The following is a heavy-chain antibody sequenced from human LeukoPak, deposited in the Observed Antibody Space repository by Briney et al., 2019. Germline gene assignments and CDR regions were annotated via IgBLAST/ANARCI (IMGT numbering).Heavy chain of an antibody. CDR2: IYYSGST. D-gene: IGHD5-24*01. CDR1: GGSISSYY. CDR3: ARVEMATIGDY. J-gene: IGHJ4*02. Sequence: SETLSLTCTVSGGSISSYYWSWIRQPPGKGLEWIGYIYYSGSTNYNPSLKSRVTISVDTSKNQFSLKLSSVTAADTAVYYCARVEMATIGDYWGQGTLVTVSS. V-gene: IGHV4-59*08.